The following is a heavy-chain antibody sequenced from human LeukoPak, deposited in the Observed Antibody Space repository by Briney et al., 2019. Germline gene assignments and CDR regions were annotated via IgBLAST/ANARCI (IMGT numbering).Heavy chain of an antibody. CDR3: ARLRYCSGGSCSAALDY. Sequence: GGSLRLSCAASAFTFSSYGMHWVRQAPGKGLEWVAVIWYDGSDKYYADSVKGRFTISRDNSKNTLYLQMNSLRDEDTAVYFCARLRYCSGGSCSAALDYWGQGTLVTVSS. D-gene: IGHD2-15*01. CDR2: IWYDGSDK. J-gene: IGHJ4*02. V-gene: IGHV3-33*01. CDR1: AFTFSSYG.